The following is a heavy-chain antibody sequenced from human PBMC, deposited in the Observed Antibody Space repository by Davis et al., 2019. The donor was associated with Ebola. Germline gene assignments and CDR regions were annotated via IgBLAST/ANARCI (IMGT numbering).Heavy chain of an antibody. CDR1: GGSISSYY. CDR3: ATRTIAARPRDY. CDR2: IYYSGST. V-gene: IGHV4-59*08. D-gene: IGHD6-6*01. J-gene: IGHJ4*02. Sequence: SETLSLTCTVSGGSISSYYWSWIRQPPGKGLEWIGYIYYSGSTNYNPSLKSRVTISVDTSKNQFSLKLSSVTAADTAVYYCATRTIAARPRDYWGQGTLVTVSS.